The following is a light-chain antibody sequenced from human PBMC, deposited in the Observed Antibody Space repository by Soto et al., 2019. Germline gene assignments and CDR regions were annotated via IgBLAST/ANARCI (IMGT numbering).Light chain of an antibody. CDR2: DVS. V-gene: IGLV2-11*01. Sequence: QSALTQPRSVSGSPGQSVTISCTGTSSDVGGYNYVSWYQHHPGKAPKLMVYDVSKRPSGVPDRLSGSKSGNTASLTISGLQAEDEADYYCGSYAGTYSPWVFGGGTKVTVL. J-gene: IGLJ3*02. CDR1: SSDVGGYNY. CDR3: GSYAGTYSPWV.